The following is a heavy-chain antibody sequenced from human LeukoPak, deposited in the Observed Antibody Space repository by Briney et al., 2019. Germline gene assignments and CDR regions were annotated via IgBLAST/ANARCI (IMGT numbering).Heavy chain of an antibody. CDR2: ISGSGDNT. V-gene: IGHV3-23*01. CDR3: AKGSYYDSSGSFYFDY. CDR1: GFTFNNYA. J-gene: IGHJ4*02. Sequence: GGSLRLSCAASGFTFNNYAMSWVRQAPGKGLEWVSGISGSGDNTYYADSVKGRFTISRDNSKNTLYVQVNSLGTKDTAAYYCAKGSYYDSSGSFYFDYWGQGTLVTVSS. D-gene: IGHD3-22*01.